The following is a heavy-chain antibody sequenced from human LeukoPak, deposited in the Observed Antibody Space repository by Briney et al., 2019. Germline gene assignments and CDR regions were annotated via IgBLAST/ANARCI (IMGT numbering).Heavy chain of an antibody. Sequence: ASVKVSCKASGYTFTSYAMHWVRQAPGQRLEWMGWINAGNGNTKYSQEFQGRVTITRDTSASTAYMELSSLRSEDMAVYYSARDVGIAAAGTMGVGDYWGQGTLVTVSS. CDR2: INAGNGNT. J-gene: IGHJ4*02. D-gene: IGHD6-13*01. CDR1: GYTFTSYA. CDR3: ARDVGIAAAGTMGVGDY. V-gene: IGHV1-3*03.